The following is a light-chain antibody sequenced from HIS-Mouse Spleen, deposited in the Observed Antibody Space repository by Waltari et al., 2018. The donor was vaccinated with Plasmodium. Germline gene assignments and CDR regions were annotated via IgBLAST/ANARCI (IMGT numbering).Light chain of an antibody. CDR2: EVS. V-gene: IGLV2-8*01. J-gene: IGLJ2*01. CDR1: SSDVGGYHY. Sequence: QSALTQPPSASGSPGQSVTISCTGTSSDVGGYHYVSWYQQHPGKAPKLMIYEVSKRPSGVPDRFSGSKSGNTASPTVSGLQAEDEADYYCSSYAGSNNLVFGGGTKLTVL. CDR3: SSYAGSNNLV.